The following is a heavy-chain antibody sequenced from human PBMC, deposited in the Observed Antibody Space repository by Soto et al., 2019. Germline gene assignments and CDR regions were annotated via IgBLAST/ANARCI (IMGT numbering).Heavy chain of an antibody. Sequence: QVQLVQSGAEVKKPVASVKVSCKASGYTFTSYGISCVRQDPGQVLEWMGWISAYNGNTNYAQKRQGRVTMTTDTSTSTAYMELRSLRSDDTAMYYCARDTAAAGIFDYWGQEPLVPVSS. J-gene: IGHJ4*02. D-gene: IGHD6-13*01. CDR2: ISAYNGNT. CDR1: GYTFTSYG. V-gene: IGHV1-18*01. CDR3: ARDTAAAGIFDY.